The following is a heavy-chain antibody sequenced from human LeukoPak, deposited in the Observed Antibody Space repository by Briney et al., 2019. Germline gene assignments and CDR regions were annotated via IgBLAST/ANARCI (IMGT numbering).Heavy chain of an antibody. V-gene: IGHV1-18*01. D-gene: IGHD1-26*01. J-gene: IGHJ4*02. CDR3: ARPIGGSRKYYFDY. CDR2: ISAYNGNT. CDR1: GYTFTSYG. Sequence: ASVKVSCKASGYTFTSYGISWVRQAPGQGLEWMGWISAYNGNTNYAQKLQGRVIMTTDTSTSTAYMELRSLRSDDTAVYYCARPIGGSRKYYFDYWGQGTLVTVSP.